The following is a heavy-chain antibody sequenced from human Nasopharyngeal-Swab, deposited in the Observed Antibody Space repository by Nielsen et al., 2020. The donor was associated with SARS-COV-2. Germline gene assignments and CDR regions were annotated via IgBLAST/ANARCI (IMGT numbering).Heavy chain of an antibody. CDR3: AREMVSGLLEIVVVPAATISYGMDV. CDR1: GGSVSSGSYY. J-gene: IGHJ6*02. CDR2: IYYSGST. Sequence: AGSLTLSCTVSGGSVSSGSYYWSWIRQPPGKGLEWIGYIYYSGSTNYNPSLKSRVTIPVDTSKNQFSLKLSSVTAADTAVYYCAREMVSGLLEIVVVPAATISYGMDVWGQGTTVTVSS. V-gene: IGHV4-61*01. D-gene: IGHD2-2*03.